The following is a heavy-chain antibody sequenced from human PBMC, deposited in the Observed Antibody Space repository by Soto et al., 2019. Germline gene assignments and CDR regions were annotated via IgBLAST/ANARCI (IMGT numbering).Heavy chain of an antibody. CDR3: AADLGATSDYYGMDV. CDR2: IVVGSGNT. D-gene: IGHD3-16*01. V-gene: IGHV1-58*01. Sequence: VKVSCKASGFTFTSSAVQWVRQARGQRLEWIGWIVVGSGNTNYAQKFQERVTITRDMSTSTAYMELSSLRSEDTAVYYCAADLGATSDYYGMDVWGQGTTVTVSS. CDR1: GFTFTSSA. J-gene: IGHJ6*02.